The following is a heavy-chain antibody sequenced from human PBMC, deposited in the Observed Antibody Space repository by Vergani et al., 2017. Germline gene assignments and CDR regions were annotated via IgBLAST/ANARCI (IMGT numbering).Heavy chain of an antibody. CDR1: GFPFSSYA. V-gene: IGHV3-23*01. Sequence: EVQLLESGGGLVQPGGSLRLSCAASGFPFSSYAMSWVRQAPGKGLEWVSAISGSGGSTYYADSVKGRFTISRDNSKNTLYLQMNCLRAEDSAVYYCAKDEKVGANRNDAFDIWGQGTMVTVSS. CDR3: AKDEKVGANRNDAFDI. J-gene: IGHJ3*02. D-gene: IGHD1-26*01. CDR2: ISGSGGST.